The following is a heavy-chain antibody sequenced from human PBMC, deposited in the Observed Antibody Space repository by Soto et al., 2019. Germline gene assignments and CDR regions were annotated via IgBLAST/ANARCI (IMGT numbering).Heavy chain of an antibody. CDR3: AKEVATAVRGWFYFDY. D-gene: IGHD3-10*02. CDR2: VSYDGNNK. V-gene: IGHV3-30*18. CDR1: GFTFSSYG. Sequence: QVQLVESGGGVVQPGRSLRLSCAASGFTFSSYGMHWVRQAPGKGLEWVALVSYDGNNKNYADSVKGRFTISRDNSKNTLDLQMNSLRAEDTAVYYCAKEVATAVRGWFYFDYWGQGTLVTVSS. J-gene: IGHJ4*02.